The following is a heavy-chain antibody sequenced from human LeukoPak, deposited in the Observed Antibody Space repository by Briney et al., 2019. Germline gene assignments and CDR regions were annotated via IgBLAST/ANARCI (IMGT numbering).Heavy chain of an antibody. CDR1: GGSFSGYY. J-gene: IGHJ4*02. V-gene: IGHV4-34*01. Sequence: SETLSLTCAVYGGSFSGYYWSWIRQPPGKGLEWIGEINHSGSTNYNPSLKSRVTISVDTSKNQFSLKLSSVTAADTAVYYCARGRIVVPAAINYVDYWGQGTLVTVSS. D-gene: IGHD2-2*01. CDR2: INHSGST. CDR3: ARGRIVVPAAINYVDY.